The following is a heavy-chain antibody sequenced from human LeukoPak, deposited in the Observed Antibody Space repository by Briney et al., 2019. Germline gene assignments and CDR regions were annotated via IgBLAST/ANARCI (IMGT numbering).Heavy chain of an antibody. D-gene: IGHD4-17*01. CDR2: ISNSAGNV. CDR3: AKDLHVRSSSTVTTGGVDS. J-gene: IGHJ4*02. CDR1: GFTFSSYA. V-gene: IGHV3-23*01. Sequence: GGSLRLSCVAPGFTFSSYAMSWVRKTPGKGLEWVSVISNSAGNVYYADSVKGRFTISRDNSKNTLYLQMNSLRAEDTAVYYCAKDLHVRSSSTVTTGGVDSWGQGTLVTVSS.